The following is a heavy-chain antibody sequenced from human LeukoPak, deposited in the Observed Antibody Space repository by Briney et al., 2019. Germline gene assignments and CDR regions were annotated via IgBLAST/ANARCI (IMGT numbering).Heavy chain of an antibody. V-gene: IGHV4-34*01. CDR3: ARGYNWFDP. CDR2: ISHSGST. Sequence: PSETLSLTCAVYGGSFSGYYWSWIRQPPGKGLEWIGEISHSGSTNYNPSLKSRVTISVDTSKNQFSLKLSSVTAADTAVYYCARGYNWFDPWGQGTLVTVSS. J-gene: IGHJ5*02. CDR1: GGSFSGYY.